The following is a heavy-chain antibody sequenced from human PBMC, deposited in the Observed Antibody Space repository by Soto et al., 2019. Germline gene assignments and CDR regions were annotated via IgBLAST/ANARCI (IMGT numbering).Heavy chain of an antibody. J-gene: IGHJ4*02. CDR2: IYYSGST. Sequence: TSETLSLTCAVSGYSISSSNWWGWIRQPPGKGLEWIGYIYYSGSTYYNPSLKSRVTMSVDTSKNQFSLKLTSVTAVDTAVYYCAKKANGGYYFDYWGQGTLVTVSS. V-gene: IGHV4-28*01. CDR3: AKKANGGYYFDY. CDR1: GYSISSSNW. D-gene: IGHD7-27*01.